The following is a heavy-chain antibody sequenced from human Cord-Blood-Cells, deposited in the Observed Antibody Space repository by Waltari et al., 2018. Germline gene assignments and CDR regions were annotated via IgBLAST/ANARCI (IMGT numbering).Heavy chain of an antibody. D-gene: IGHD3-22*01. CDR3: TTDVGGYYYDSSGYYFDY. Sequence: EVQLVESGGGLVKPGGSLRLSCAASGFTVSHAWLSRFRQAPGKGLEWVGRIKSKTDGGTTDYAAPVKGRFTISRDDSKNTLYLQMNSLKTEDTAVYYCTTDVGGYYYDSSGYYFDYWGQGTLVTVSS. CDR2: IKSKTDGGTT. V-gene: IGHV3-15*01. CDR1: GFTVSHAW. J-gene: IGHJ4*02.